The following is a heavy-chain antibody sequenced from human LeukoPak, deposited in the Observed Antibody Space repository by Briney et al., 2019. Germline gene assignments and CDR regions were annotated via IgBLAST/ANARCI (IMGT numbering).Heavy chain of an antibody. V-gene: IGHV4-4*02. D-gene: IGHD1-26*01. CDR1: GGSISSSNW. CDR2: IYHSGST. CDR3: ARDSYPELIVGATKDYYFDY. Sequence: SETLSLTCAVSGGSISSSNWWSWVRQPPGKGLEWIGEIYHSGSTNYNPSLKSRVTISVDKSKSQFSLKLSSVTAADTAVYYCARDSYPELIVGATKDYYFDYWGQGTLVTVSS. J-gene: IGHJ4*02.